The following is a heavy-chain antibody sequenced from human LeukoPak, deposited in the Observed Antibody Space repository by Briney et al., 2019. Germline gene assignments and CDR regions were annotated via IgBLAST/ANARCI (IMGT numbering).Heavy chain of an antibody. CDR1: GFTFSSYA. J-gene: IGHJ1*01. V-gene: IGHV3-30-3*02. CDR3: AKPTTMIVVEGYFQH. D-gene: IGHD3-22*01. Sequence: GGSLRLSCAASGFTFSSYAMHWVRQAPGKGLEWVAVISYDGSNKYYADSVKGRFTISRDNSKNTLYLQMNSLRAEDTALYYCAKPTTMIVVEGYFQHWGQGTLVTVSS. CDR2: ISYDGSNK.